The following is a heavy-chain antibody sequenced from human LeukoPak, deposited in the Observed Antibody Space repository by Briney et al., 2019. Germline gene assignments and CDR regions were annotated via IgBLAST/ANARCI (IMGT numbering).Heavy chain of an antibody. CDR2: ISWNSGSI. CDR1: GFTFDDYA. V-gene: IGHV3-9*01. Sequence: GRSLRLSCAASGFTFDDYAMHWVRQAPGKGLEWVSGISWNSGSIGYADSVKGRFTISRDNAKNSLYLQMNSLRAEDTALYYCAKATTMVRGDFDYWGQGTLVTVSS. J-gene: IGHJ4*02. CDR3: AKATTMVRGDFDY. D-gene: IGHD3-10*01.